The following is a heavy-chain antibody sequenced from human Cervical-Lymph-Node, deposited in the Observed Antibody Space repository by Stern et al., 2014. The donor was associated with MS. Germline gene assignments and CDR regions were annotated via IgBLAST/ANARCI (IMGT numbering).Heavy chain of an antibody. CDR2: LYSNSAS. D-gene: IGHD3-22*01. CDR3: ASLSDIRSLPFDS. Sequence: QVTLKESGPTLVRPTQTLTLTCSFSGFSLSLPGMGVGWIRQPPGKALEWLATLYSNSASRYSPSLRSRLSITEGASEDQVVLTMTNMDPADTAAYFCASLSDIRSLPFDSWGQGILVTISS. V-gene: IGHV2-5*01. J-gene: IGHJ4*02. CDR1: GFSLSLPGMG.